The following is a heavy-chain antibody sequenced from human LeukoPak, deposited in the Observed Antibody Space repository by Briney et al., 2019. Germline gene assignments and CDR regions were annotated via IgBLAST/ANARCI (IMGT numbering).Heavy chain of an antibody. D-gene: IGHD5-12*01. CDR1: GGSISSSSYY. CDR2: IYYSGST. V-gene: IGHV4-39*02. Sequence: SETLSLTCTVSGGSISSSSYYWGWIRQPPGKGLEWIGTIYYSGSTYYNPSLKSRVTISVDTSQNRFSLRLSSVTAADTAVYYCARDEDIVATVWFDPWGQGTLVTVSS. CDR3: ARDEDIVATVWFDP. J-gene: IGHJ5*02.